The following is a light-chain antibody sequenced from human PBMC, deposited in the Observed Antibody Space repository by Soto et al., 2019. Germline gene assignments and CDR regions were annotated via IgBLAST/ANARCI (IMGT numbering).Light chain of an antibody. CDR1: QSVSYN. V-gene: IGKV3-15*01. Sequence: EIVMTQSPATLSVSPGETATLSCRASQSVSYNLAWYQQKPGQGPRLLIYGAFTRATGIPARFSGSGPGTDFTLTISSLQSEDFAVYYCQQYENWPPLTFGGGTKVEIK. J-gene: IGKJ4*01. CDR2: GAF. CDR3: QQYENWPPLT.